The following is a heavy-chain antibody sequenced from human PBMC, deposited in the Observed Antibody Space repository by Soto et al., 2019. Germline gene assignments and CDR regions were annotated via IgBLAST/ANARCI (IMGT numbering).Heavy chain of an antibody. CDR2: LSAYNGDT. J-gene: IGHJ3*01. CDR3: ARWSAIVGGAEALDV. V-gene: IGHV1-18*01. CDR1: GYTFINYG. D-gene: IGHD1-26*01. Sequence: QVQLVQSGAEVKKPGASVRVSCKTSGYTFINYGITWVRQAPGQGLEWMGWLSAYNGDTSSSEKLQDRFTMTTDTSTNTVYMDLRSLTSADTAVYYCARWSAIVGGAEALDVWGQRTMVIVSS.